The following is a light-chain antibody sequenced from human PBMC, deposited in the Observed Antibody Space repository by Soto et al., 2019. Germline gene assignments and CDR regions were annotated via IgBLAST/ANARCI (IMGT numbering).Light chain of an antibody. CDR1: QSISNY. CDR2: AAS. J-gene: IGKJ4*01. CDR3: QQSNNYVLT. V-gene: IGKV1-39*01. Sequence: DIQMTQSPSSLSASLGDRVTITCRASQSISNYLTWFQHKPGKAPKVLISAASTLQSGVPSRFSGSVSGTDFTLTISSLQPEDSASYYCQQSNNYVLTFGGGTKVDI.